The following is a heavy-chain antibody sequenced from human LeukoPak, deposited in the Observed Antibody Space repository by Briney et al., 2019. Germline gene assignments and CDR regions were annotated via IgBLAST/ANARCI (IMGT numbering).Heavy chain of an antibody. J-gene: IGHJ4*02. CDR2: ISGGAGGT. D-gene: IGHD3-10*01. V-gene: IGHV3-23*01. Sequence: GGSLRLSCAASGFTFRTYAMYWVRQAPGKGLEWVSGISGGAGGTFYAESVKGRFTIARDNSKNTLYLELNSLRAEDTAVYYCAKDEHGSGSATWYHFDYWGQGTLVTVSS. CDR3: AKDEHGSGSATWYHFDY. CDR1: GFTFRTYA.